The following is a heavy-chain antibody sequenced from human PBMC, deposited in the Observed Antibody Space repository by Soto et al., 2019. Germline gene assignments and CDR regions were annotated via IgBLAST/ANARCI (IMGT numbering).Heavy chain of an antibody. V-gene: IGHV3-53*01. J-gene: IGHJ6*02. CDR3: ARDGRENYYYYGMDV. CDR2: IYSGGST. Sequence: LRLSCAASGFTVSSNYMSWVRQAPGKGLEWVSVIYSGGSTYYADSVKGRFTISRDNSKNTLYLQMNSLRAEDTAVYYCARDGRENYYYYGMDVWGQGTTVTVSS. CDR1: GFTVSSNY.